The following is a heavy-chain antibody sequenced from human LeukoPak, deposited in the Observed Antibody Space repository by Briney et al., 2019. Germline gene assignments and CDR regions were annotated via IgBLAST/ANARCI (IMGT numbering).Heavy chain of an antibody. Sequence: GGSLGLSCAASGFTVSSNYMSWVRQAPGKGLEWVSVIYIGGSTYYADSVNGRFTISRDNSKNTLYLQVNGLRAEDTAVYYCARGGVDYWGQGTLVTVSS. CDR1: GFTVSSNY. V-gene: IGHV3-66*01. CDR3: ARGGVDY. D-gene: IGHD3-16*01. J-gene: IGHJ4*02. CDR2: IYIGGST.